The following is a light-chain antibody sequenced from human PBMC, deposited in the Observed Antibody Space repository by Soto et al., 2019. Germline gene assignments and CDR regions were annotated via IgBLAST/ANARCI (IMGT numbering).Light chain of an antibody. CDR3: QQYNNWPSWT. CDR1: QSFNTN. Sequence: EIVVTQSPATLSVSPGERATLSCRASQSFNTNFAWYQHKPGQAPRLLIYGASTRATGIPARFSGSGSGTEFTLTISSLQSEDFAVYCCQQYNNWPSWTFGQGTKVDIK. CDR2: GAS. V-gene: IGKV3-15*01. J-gene: IGKJ1*01.